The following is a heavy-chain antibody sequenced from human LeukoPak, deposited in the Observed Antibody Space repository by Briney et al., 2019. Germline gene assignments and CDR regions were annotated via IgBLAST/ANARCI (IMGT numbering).Heavy chain of an antibody. J-gene: IGHJ6*04. CDR3: ARFLYYYGMDV. V-gene: IGHV1-46*01. CDR2: INPSGGST. Sequence: ASVKVSCKASGYTFTSYYVHWVRQAPGQGLEWMGIINPSGGSTSYAQKFLGRVTMTRDTSTSTVYMELSSLRSEDTAVYYCARFLYYYGMDVWGKGTTVTVSS. CDR1: GYTFTSYY.